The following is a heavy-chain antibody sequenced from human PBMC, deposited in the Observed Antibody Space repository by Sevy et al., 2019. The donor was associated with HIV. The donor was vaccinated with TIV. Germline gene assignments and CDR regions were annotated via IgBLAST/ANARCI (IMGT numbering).Heavy chain of an antibody. D-gene: IGHD2-15*01. CDR2: ISPHNGDT. J-gene: IGHJ4*02. V-gene: IGHV1-18*01. CDR3: ARAFCSGGRCHSLAH. Sequence: ASVKVSCKVSGYTFSTYRITWVRQAPGQGLEWMGWISPHNGDTNYARKLQGKVSMTTDTSTTTAYMELRGLTSDDTALYYCARAFCSGGRCHSLAHWGQGTLVTVSS. CDR1: GYTFSTYR.